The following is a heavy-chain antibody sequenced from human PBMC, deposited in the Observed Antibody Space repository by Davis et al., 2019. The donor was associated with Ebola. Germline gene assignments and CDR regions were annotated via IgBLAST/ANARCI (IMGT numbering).Heavy chain of an antibody. J-gene: IGHJ3*02. V-gene: IGHV1-69*13. Sequence: SVKVSCKASGGTFSTYAVSWVRQAPGQGLEWMGGIIPIFGTANYAQKFQGRVTITADESTSTAYMELSSLRSEDTAVYYCARETGYDAFDIWGQGTMVTVSS. CDR3: ARETGYDAFDI. D-gene: IGHD7-27*01. CDR1: GGTFSTYA. CDR2: IIPIFGTA.